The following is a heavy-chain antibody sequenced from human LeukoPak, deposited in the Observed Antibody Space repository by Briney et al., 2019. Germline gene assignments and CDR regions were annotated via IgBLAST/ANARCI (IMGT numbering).Heavy chain of an antibody. J-gene: IGHJ4*02. V-gene: IGHV3-33*06. Sequence: GRSLRLSCATSGFTFSLYGIHWVRQAPGKGLEWVAVIWYDENNKYYADAVKGRFTISRDSSNNTVFLQMNSLRAEDTAVYYCAKDFAVDGAPIFIDSWGQGTLVTVSS. CDR2: IWYDENNK. D-gene: IGHD1-26*01. CDR1: GFTFSLYG. CDR3: AKDFAVDGAPIFIDS.